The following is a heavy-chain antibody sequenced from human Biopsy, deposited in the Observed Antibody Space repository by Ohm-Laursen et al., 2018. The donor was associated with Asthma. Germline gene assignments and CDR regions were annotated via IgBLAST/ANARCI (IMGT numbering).Heavy chain of an antibody. D-gene: IGHD3-9*01. V-gene: IGHV2-5*02. CDR1: GFSLRTPGVG. CDR3: ALSQDSGFDDHSPSWFDP. Sequence: TQTLTLTCSFSGFSLRTPGVGVGWIRQSPGKALERLALIYWDDYNLFRPSSKRRLTITKDPSKNQVVLTMTKMDPVDSGTYYCALSQDSGFDDHSPSWFDPWGQGTLVTVSS. CDR2: IYWDDYN. J-gene: IGHJ5*02.